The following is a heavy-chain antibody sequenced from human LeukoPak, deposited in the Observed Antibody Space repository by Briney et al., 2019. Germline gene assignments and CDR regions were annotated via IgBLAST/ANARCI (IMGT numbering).Heavy chain of an antibody. D-gene: IGHD3-10*01. CDR3: ARVSQMVRGVIDY. Sequence: GGSLRLSCAASGLTFSSYEMNWVRQAPGKGLEWVSYSSSSSTIYYADSVKGRFTISRDNAKNSLYLQMNSLRAEDTAVYYCARVSQMVRGVIDYWGQGTLVTVSS. CDR2: SSSSSTI. CDR1: GLTFSSYE. V-gene: IGHV3-48*01. J-gene: IGHJ4*02.